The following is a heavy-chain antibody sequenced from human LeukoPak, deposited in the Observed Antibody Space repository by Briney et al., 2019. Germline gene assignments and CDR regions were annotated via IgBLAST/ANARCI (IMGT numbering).Heavy chain of an antibody. CDR2: IASDGSST. Sequence: GGSLRLSCAASGFTFSSYWMNWVRQAPGKGLVWISRIASDGSSTTYADSVKGRFSISRDNAKNTLYLQMNSLRVEDTAVYYCARGRPHGNDYWGQGTLVTVSS. CDR3: ARGRPHGNDY. V-gene: IGHV3-74*01. D-gene: IGHD4-23*01. CDR1: GFTFSSYW. J-gene: IGHJ4*02.